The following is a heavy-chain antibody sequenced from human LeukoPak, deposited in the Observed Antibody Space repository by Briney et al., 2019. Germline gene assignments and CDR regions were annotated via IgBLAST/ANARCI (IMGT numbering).Heavy chain of an antibody. CDR1: GTSINNYY. D-gene: IGHD2-2*02. CDR3: AREMAVAGPYTFDI. J-gene: IGHJ3*02. CDR2: IYFSGST. Sequence: SETLSLTCTVSGTSINNYYWSWFRLPAGKGLEWIGRIYFSGSTNYNPSLKSRITMSLDTSKNQFSLNLRFVTAADTAVYFCAREMAVAGPYTFDIWGQGTEVTVSS. V-gene: IGHV4-4*07.